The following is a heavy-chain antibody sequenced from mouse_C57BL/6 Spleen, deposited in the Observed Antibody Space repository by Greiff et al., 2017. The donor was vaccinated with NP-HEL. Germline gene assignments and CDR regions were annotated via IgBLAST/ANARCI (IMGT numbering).Heavy chain of an antibody. CDR1: GFTFSSYG. CDR2: ISSGGSYT. V-gene: IGHV5-6*01. CDR3: ARHAYYSNFGNFDY. J-gene: IGHJ2*01. Sequence: EVMLVESGGDLVKPGGSLKLSCAASGFTFSSYGMSWVRQTPDKRLEWVATISSGGSYTYYPDSVKGRFTISRDNAKNTLYLQMSSLKSEDTAMYYCARHAYYSNFGNFDYWGQGTTLTVSS. D-gene: IGHD2-5*01.